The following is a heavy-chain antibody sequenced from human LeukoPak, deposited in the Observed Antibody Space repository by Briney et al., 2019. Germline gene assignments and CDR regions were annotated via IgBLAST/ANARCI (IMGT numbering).Heavy chain of an antibody. CDR2: MNPNSGNT. J-gene: IGHJ5*02. CDR3: ARVHIGAAHKRTKRGWFDP. Sequence: ASVEVSCKASGYTFTSYDINWVRQATGQGLEWMGWMNPNSGNTGYAQKFQGRVTMTRNTSISTAYMELSSLRSEDTAVYYCARVHIGAAHKRTKRGWFDPWGQGTLVTVSS. CDR1: GYTFTSYD. V-gene: IGHV1-8*01. D-gene: IGHD3-10*01.